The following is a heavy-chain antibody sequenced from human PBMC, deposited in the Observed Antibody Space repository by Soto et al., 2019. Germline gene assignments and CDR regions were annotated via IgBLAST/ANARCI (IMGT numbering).Heavy chain of an antibody. CDR3: ARGYRFGFDY. V-gene: IGHV6-1*01. CDR1: GDRVSSNSAA. J-gene: IGHJ4*02. CDR2: TYYRSKWFN. D-gene: IGHD5-18*01. Sequence: QSQTLSLTCAISGDRVSSNSAAWNWIRQSPSRGLEWLGRTYYRSKWFNEYAFSVRSRITVNPDTFKNQFSLHLNSVTPEDTAVYFCARGYRFGFDYWGQGILVTVSS.